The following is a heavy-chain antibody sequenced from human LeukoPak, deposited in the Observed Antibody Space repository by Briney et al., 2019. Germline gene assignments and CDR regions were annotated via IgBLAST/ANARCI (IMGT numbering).Heavy chain of an antibody. J-gene: IGHJ4*02. Sequence: ASVKVSCKASGYTFTGYYMHWVRQAPGQGLEWMGWINPNSGGTNYAQKFQGRVTMTRDTSISTAYMELSRLRSDDTAVYYCARVRGDSRRGNPAIYDYWGQGTLVTVSS. CDR1: GYTFTGYY. CDR3: ARVRGDSRRGNPAIYDY. D-gene: IGHD3-10*01. CDR2: INPNSGGT. V-gene: IGHV1-2*02.